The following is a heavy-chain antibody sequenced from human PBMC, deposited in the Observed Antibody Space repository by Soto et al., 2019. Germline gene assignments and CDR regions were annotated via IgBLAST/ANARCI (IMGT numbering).Heavy chain of an antibody. Sequence: SETLSLTCPVSGGSIIPYYWTWIRQPPGKGLEWIGYIYYTGSTKYNPSLKSRVTISVDTSKGQFSLTLSSVTAADTAVYYCARVLSPNSSGYYGPDEVNWFDPWGQGTLVTVSS. D-gene: IGHD3-22*01. J-gene: IGHJ5*02. CDR2: IYYTGST. V-gene: IGHV4-59*01. CDR1: GGSIIPYY. CDR3: ARVLSPNSSGYYGPDEVNWFDP.